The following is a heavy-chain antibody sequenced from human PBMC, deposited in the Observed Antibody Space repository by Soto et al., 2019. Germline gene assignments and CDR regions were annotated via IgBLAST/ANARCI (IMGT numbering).Heavy chain of an antibody. CDR3: ARFGFGEFVYYYGMDV. CDR2: IYYSGST. D-gene: IGHD3-10*01. V-gene: IGHV4-31*03. CDR1: GGSISSGGYY. Sequence: TLSLTCTVSGGSISSGGYYWSWIRQHPGKGLEWIGYIYYSGSTYYNPSLKSRVTISVDTSKNQFSLKLSSVTAADTAVYYCARFGFGEFVYYYGMDVWGQGTTVTVSS. J-gene: IGHJ6*02.